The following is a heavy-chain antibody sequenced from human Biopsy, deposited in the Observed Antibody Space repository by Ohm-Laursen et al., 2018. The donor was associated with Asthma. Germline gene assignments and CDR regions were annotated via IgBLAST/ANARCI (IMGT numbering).Heavy chain of an antibody. D-gene: IGHD4-17*01. J-gene: IGHJ4*02. V-gene: IGHV1-24*01. CDR2: HDHEEGGT. CDR1: GYSLTDLS. Sequence: ASVKVSCKISGYSLTDLSMHWGRQAPGQGLEWMGGHDHEEGGTVNARRFQGRVTMTEDTSTDTAYMELSSLSSDDTAVYYCASDFPKDYVRYNFQFWGQGTLVTVSS. CDR3: ASDFPKDYVRYNFQF.